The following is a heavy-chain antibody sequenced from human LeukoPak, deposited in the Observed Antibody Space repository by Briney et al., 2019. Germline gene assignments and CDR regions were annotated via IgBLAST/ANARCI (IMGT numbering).Heavy chain of an antibody. V-gene: IGHV4-34*01. J-gene: IGHJ4*02. CDR2: INLSGST. CDR3: ARVSISLFGVVTAHFDS. D-gene: IGHD3-3*01. Sequence: PSETLSLSCGVSGGSFSGSYWGWIRQPPGKGLEWIGEINLSGSTNYNSSLTSRVTISLDTSKNQFSLNLRSVTTADTAVYYCARVSISLFGVVTAHFDSWGQGTLVAVSS. CDR1: GGSFSGSY.